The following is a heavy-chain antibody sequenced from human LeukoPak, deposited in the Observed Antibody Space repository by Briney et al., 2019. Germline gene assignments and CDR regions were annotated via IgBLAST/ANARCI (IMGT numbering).Heavy chain of an antibody. CDR2: INTDGRST. D-gene: IGHD2-21*01. CDR1: GFTFSSYW. Sequence: GGSLRLSCAASGFTFSSYWMHWVRQAPGKGLAWVARINTDGRSTSYADSVKGRFTFSRDNAKNTLYLQMNSLRAEDTAVYYCVRDVWGDRDSYFDYWGQGILVTVSS. J-gene: IGHJ4*02. CDR3: VRDVWGDRDSYFDY. V-gene: IGHV3-74*01.